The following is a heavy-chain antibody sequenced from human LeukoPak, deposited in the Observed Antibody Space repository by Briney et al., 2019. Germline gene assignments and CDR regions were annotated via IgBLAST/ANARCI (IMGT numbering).Heavy chain of an antibody. CDR3: ARGLVYNSGGEAFDY. D-gene: IGHD3-10*01. J-gene: IGHJ4*02. CDR1: GYFINNGYY. CDR2: IFHSGST. V-gene: IGHV4-38-2*02. Sequence: SETLSLTCTVSGYFINNGYYWGWIRQPPGKGLEWIGNIFHSGSTYYNPSLRSRVTISVDTSKNQFSLKLSSVTAADTAVYYCARGLVYNSGGEAFDYWGPGTLVTVSS.